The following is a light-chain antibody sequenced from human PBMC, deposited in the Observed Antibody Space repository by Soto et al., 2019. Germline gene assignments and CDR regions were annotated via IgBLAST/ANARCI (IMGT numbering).Light chain of an antibody. V-gene: IGKV3D-20*02. CDR3: QQRSNWPLT. CDR2: DAS. CDR1: QSFSSSY. J-gene: IGKJ4*01. Sequence: EIMFTQPAGTLSLSPGERATLSCRASQSFSSSYLAWYQQKPGQAPRLLVYDASNRATGIPVRFSGSGSGTDFTLTISSLEPEDFAVYYCQQRSNWPLTFGGGTKVDI.